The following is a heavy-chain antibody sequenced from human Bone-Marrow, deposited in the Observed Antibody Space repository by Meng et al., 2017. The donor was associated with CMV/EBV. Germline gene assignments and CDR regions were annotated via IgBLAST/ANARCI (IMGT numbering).Heavy chain of an antibody. CDR1: GYTFTSYG. D-gene: IGHD3-3*01. CDR2: ISVFNGNT. CDR3: AREELGVVTELFDY. V-gene: IGHV1-18*01. Sequence: TVKVSCKASGYTFTSYGISWVRQAPGQGLEWMGWISVFNGNTKYAQKFQGRVTMTTDTSTSTAYMELRSLRSDDTSVYYCAREELGVVTELFDYWGQGTLVTVSS. J-gene: IGHJ4*02.